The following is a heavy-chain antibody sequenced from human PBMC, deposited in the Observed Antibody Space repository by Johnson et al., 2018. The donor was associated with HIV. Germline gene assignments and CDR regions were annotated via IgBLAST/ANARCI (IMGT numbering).Heavy chain of an antibody. CDR2: ISWNSGSI. CDR3: AKDWSSSPPGAFDI. J-gene: IGHJ3*02. D-gene: IGHD6-6*01. V-gene: IGHV3-9*01. CDR1: GFTFSSYD. Sequence: VQLVESGGGLVQPGGSLRLSCAASGFTFSSYDMHWVRQAPGKGLEWVSGISWNSGSIGYADSVNGRFTISRDNAKNSLYLQMNSLRAEDTALYYCAKDWSSSPPGAFDIWGQGTMVTVSS.